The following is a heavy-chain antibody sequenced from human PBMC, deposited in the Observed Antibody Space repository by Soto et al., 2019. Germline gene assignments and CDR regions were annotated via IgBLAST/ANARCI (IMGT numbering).Heavy chain of an antibody. V-gene: IGHV1-2*02. CDR3: ARGSFRLAVAGNGGFLGY. J-gene: IGHJ4*02. Sequence: GASVKVSCKASGYTFTGYYMHWVRQAPGQGLEWMGWINPNSGGTNYAQKFQGRVTMTRDTSISTAYMELSRLRSDDTAVYYCARGSFRLAVAGNGGFLGYWGQGTLVTV. CDR2: INPNSGGT. D-gene: IGHD6-19*01. CDR1: GYTFTGYY.